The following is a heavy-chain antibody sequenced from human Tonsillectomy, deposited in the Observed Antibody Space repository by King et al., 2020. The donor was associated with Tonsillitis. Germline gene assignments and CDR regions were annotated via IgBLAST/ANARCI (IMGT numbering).Heavy chain of an antibody. V-gene: IGHV3-15*01. CDR1: GFTFSNAW. CDR2: IKSKTDGGTT. D-gene: IGHD3-22*01. Sequence: VQLVESGGGLVKPGGSLRLSCAASGFTFSNAWMSWVRQAPGKGLEWVGRIKSKTDGGTTDYAAPVKVRFTISRDDSKNTLYLQMNSLKTEDTAVYYCTTAHYYDSSGYYYLPFDYWGQGTPVTVSS. CDR3: TTAHYYDSSGYYYLPFDY. J-gene: IGHJ4*02.